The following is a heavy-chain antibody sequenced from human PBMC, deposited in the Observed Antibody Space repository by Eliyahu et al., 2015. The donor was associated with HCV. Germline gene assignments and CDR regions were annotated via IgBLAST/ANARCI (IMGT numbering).Heavy chain of an antibody. D-gene: IGHD3-10*01. V-gene: IGHV3-23*04. CDR1: GFTFSSYA. Sequence: EVQLVESGGGLVQPGGSLRLSCAASGFTFSSYAMXWVRQAPGKGLGWVSAISGSGGSTYYADSVKGRFTISRDNSKNTLYLQMNSLRAEDTAVYYCAKDSGGGSGSYYPPDYGMDVWGQGTTVTVSS. J-gene: IGHJ6*02. CDR2: ISGSGGST. CDR3: AKDSGGGSGSYYPPDYGMDV.